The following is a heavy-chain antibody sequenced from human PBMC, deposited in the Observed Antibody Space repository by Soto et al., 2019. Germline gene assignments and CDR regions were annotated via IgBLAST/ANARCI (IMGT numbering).Heavy chain of an antibody. CDR3: ARDRNYYDSSGPDAFDI. J-gene: IGHJ3*02. V-gene: IGHV4-31*03. CDR1: GGSIGSGGYY. Sequence: SETLSLTCTVSGGSIGSGGYYWSWIRQHPGKGLEWIGYIYYSGSTYYNPSLKSRVTISVDTSKNQFSLKLSSVTAADTPVYYCARDRNYYDSSGPDAFDIWGQGTMVTVSS. CDR2: IYYSGST. D-gene: IGHD3-22*01.